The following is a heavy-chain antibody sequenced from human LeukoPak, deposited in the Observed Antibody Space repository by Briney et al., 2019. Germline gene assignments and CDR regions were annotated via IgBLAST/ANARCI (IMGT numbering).Heavy chain of an antibody. CDR3: AKHRFESGGYHSTD. Sequence: GGSLRLSCAASGFTFSSYAMSWVRQAPGKGLAWVSTISGGSGSTYCADSVKGRFTISRDNSKNTPYLQMNGLRDEDTAVYYCAKHRFESGGYHSTDWGQGTLVTVSS. CDR1: GFTFSSYA. V-gene: IGHV3-23*01. D-gene: IGHD3-22*01. CDR2: ISGGSGST. J-gene: IGHJ4*02.